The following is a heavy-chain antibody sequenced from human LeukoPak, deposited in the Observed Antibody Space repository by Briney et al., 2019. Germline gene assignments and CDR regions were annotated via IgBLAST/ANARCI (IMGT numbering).Heavy chain of an antibody. D-gene: IGHD3-10*01. CDR3: AKKGESLDYYYMDV. CDR1: GFTFTTYA. CDR2: ISASGDRT. V-gene: IGHV3-23*01. J-gene: IGHJ6*02. Sequence: GRSLRLSCAASGFTFTTYAMSWVRQAPGKGLEWVSGISASGDRTYYADSVKGRFTISRDNSKNKLYLQMNRLRAEDTALYYCAKKGESLDYYYMDVWGQGTTVTVSS.